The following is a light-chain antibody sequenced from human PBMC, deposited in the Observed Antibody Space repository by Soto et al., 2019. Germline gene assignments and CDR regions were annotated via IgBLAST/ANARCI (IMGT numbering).Light chain of an antibody. CDR3: QSYDSSLSGRYV. CDR1: SSNIGAGYD. J-gene: IGLJ1*01. Sequence: QSVLTQPPSVSGAPGQRVTISCTGSSSNIGAGYDVHWYQQLPGTAPKLLIYANSNRPSGVPDRISGSRSGTSASLAITGLQAEDDADYYCQSYDSSLSGRYVFGTGTKVTVL. CDR2: ANS. V-gene: IGLV1-40*01.